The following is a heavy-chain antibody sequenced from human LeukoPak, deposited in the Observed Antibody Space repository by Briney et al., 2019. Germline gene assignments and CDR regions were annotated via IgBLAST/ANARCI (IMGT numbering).Heavy chain of an antibody. CDR3: ARDVRRSSSSSNSYYYYMDV. CDR2: IYTSGST. D-gene: IGHD6-6*01. V-gene: IGHV4-4*07. J-gene: IGHJ6*03. Sequence: SETLSLTCTVSGGPISNYYWSWIRQPAGKGLEWIGRIYTSGSTNYNPSLKSRVTTSVDTSKNQFSLKLDSVTAADTAVYYCARDVRRSSSSSNSYYYYMDVWGKGTTVTVSS. CDR1: GGPISNYY.